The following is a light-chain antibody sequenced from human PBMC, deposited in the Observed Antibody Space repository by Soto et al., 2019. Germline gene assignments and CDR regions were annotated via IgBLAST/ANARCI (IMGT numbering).Light chain of an antibody. CDR3: CSYAGSSTLV. CDR2: EGS. J-gene: IGLJ2*01. Sequence: QSALTQPPSVSGSPGQSITISCTGTSSDVGCDNLVSWYQQHPGKAPKLMIYEGSKRPSGVSNRCSGSKSGTTASLTISGRQADDEADYYCCSYAGSSTLVFGGGTKVTVL. CDR1: SSDVGCDNL. V-gene: IGLV2-23*01.